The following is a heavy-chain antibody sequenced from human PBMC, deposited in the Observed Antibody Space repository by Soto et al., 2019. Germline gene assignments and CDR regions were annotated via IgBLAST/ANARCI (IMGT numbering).Heavy chain of an antibody. V-gene: IGHV4-31*02. J-gene: IGHJ6*03. CDR2: IYDSGSA. Sequence: WTWIRQHPGKDLEWIGYIYDSGSAFYNPSLKSRVTMSVDTSKNQFSLNLRSVTAADTAVFYCARGILRPNHYMDVWGKGTAVAVSS. D-gene: IGHD1-26*01. CDR3: ARGILRPNHYMDV.